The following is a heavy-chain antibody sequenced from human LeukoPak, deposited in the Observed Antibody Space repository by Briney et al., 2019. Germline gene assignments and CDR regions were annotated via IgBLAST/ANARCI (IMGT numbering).Heavy chain of an antibody. D-gene: IGHD3-10*02. CDR3: AELGIAMIGGV. CDR1: GFTFSSYE. J-gene: IGHJ6*04. Sequence: GGSLRLSCAASGFTFSSYEMNWVRQAPGKGLEWVSYISSSGSTIYYADSVKGRFTISRDNANNSLYLQMNSLRAEDTAVYYCAELGIAMIGGVWGKGTTVTISS. V-gene: IGHV3-48*03. CDR2: ISSSGSTI.